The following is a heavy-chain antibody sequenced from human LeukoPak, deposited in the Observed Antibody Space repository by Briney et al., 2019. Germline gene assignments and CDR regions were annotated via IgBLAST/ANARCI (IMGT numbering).Heavy chain of an antibody. CDR2: IYYSGST. CDR3: ARDSSYCGGDCYSFDY. J-gene: IGHJ4*02. V-gene: IGHV4-59*01. CDR1: GGSTSSYY. Sequence: PSETLSLTCTVSGGSTSSYYWSWIRQPPGKGLEWIGYIYYSGSTNYNPSLKSRVTISVDTSKNQFSLKLSSVTAADTAVYYCARDSSYCGGDCYSFDYWGQGTLVTVSS. D-gene: IGHD2-21*02.